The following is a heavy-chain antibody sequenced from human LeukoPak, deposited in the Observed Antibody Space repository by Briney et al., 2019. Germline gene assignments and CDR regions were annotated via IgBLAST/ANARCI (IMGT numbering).Heavy chain of an antibody. Sequence: GGSLRLSCVVSGSTFSNYWMHWVRQAPGKGLVWVSRINTDGSDTSYVDSVRGRFTGSRDTAKNTLYLQMNSLRSEDTAVYYCARRGEDGFGYRYWGQGTLVTVSS. CDR3: ARRGEDGFGYRY. CDR1: GSTFSNYW. CDR2: INTDGSDT. D-gene: IGHD5-12*01. V-gene: IGHV3-74*01. J-gene: IGHJ4*02.